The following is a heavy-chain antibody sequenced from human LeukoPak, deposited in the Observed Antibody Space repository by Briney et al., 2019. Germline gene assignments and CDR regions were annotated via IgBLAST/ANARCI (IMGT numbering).Heavy chain of an antibody. CDR1: GYTFTSSG. CDR2: MNPNTGNT. CDR3: ARGVGATISYYHYYIDV. D-gene: IGHD1-26*01. J-gene: IGHJ6*03. Sequence: ASVKVSCKASGYTFTSSGISWVRQAPGQGLEWMGWMNPNTGNTGYAQKFQGRVTITRNTSISTVYMELSSLRSEDTAVYYCARGVGATISYYHYYIDVWGKGTTVTVSS. V-gene: IGHV1-8*03.